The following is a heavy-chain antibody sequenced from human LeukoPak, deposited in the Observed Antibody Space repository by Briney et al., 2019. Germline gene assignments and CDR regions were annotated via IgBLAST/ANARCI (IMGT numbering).Heavy chain of an antibody. J-gene: IGHJ4*02. CDR2: INPNSGGT. V-gene: IGHV1-2*04. D-gene: IGHD6-19*01. Sequence: ASXXVSCKASGYTFTSXYMHWXRXAPGQXLEWMGWINPNSGGTNYAQKFQGWVTMTRDTSISTAYMELSRLRSDDTAVYYCARGSQWLGQRYWGQGTLVTVSS. CDR3: ARGSQWLGQRY. CDR1: GYTFTSXY.